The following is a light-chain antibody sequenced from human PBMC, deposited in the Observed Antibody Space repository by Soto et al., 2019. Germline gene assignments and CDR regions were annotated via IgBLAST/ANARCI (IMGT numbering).Light chain of an antibody. V-gene: IGLV2-14*03. Sequence: SVLTQPASVSWSPGQSITISCTGTSSDFGGYTYVSWYQQHPGKAPKLMIFDATSRPSGVSNRFSGSKSDNTASLTIAGLQAEDEADYYCSSYTSTSTYVFGTGTKVTVL. CDR1: SSDFGGYTY. CDR3: SSYTSTSTYV. CDR2: DAT. J-gene: IGLJ1*01.